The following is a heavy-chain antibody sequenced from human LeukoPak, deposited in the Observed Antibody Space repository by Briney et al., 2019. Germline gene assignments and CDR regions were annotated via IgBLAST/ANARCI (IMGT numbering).Heavy chain of an antibody. CDR2: ISYDGSNK. Sequence: GGSLRLSCAASGFTFSSYGMHWVRQAPGKGLEWVAVISYDGSNKYYADSVKGRFTVSRDKAKNTLYLQMNSLTAEDTAVYYCAKDARVALPLKEFDYWGQGTLVTVSS. CDR1: GFTFSSYG. J-gene: IGHJ4*02. D-gene: IGHD3-3*01. CDR3: AKDARVALPLKEFDY. V-gene: IGHV3-30*18.